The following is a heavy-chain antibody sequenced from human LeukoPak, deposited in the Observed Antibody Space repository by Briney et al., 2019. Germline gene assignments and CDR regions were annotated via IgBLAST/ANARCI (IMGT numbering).Heavy chain of an antibody. CDR3: ASATWSWFDP. CDR2: INHSGST. Sequence: SETLSLTCAVYGGSFSGYYWSWIRQPPGKGLEGIGEINHSGSTNYIPSLKSRVTISVDTSKNQFSLKLSSVTAADTAVYYCASATWSWFDPWGQGTLVTVSS. CDR1: GGSFSGYY. J-gene: IGHJ5*02. D-gene: IGHD3-3*01. V-gene: IGHV4-34*01.